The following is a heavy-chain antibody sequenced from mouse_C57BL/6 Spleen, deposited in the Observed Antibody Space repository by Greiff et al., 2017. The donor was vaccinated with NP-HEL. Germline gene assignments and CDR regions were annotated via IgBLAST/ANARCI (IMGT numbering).Heavy chain of an antibody. V-gene: IGHV5-4*01. CDR1: GFTFSSYA. D-gene: IGHD2-10*01. Sequence: KVVESGGGLVKPGGSLKLSCAASGFTFSSYAMSWVRQTPEKRLEWVATISDGGSYTYYPDNVKGRFTISRDNAKNNLYLQMSHLKSEDTAMYYCARDFLLDYWGQGTTLTVSS. CDR3: ARDFLLDY. CDR2: ISDGGSYT. J-gene: IGHJ2*01.